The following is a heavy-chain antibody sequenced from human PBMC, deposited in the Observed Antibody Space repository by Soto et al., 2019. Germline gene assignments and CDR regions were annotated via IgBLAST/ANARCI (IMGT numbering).Heavy chain of an antibody. CDR1: GGSFSGYY. CDR2: INHSGST. Sequence: SETLSLTCAVYGGSFSGYYWSWIRQPPGKGLEWIGEINHSGSTNYNPSLKSRVTISVETSKNQCSLKLSSVTAADTAVYYCARGAGVVVVPAAMPDCFDYWGQGTLVTVSS. J-gene: IGHJ4*02. D-gene: IGHD2-2*01. V-gene: IGHV4-34*01. CDR3: ARGAGVVVVPAAMPDCFDY.